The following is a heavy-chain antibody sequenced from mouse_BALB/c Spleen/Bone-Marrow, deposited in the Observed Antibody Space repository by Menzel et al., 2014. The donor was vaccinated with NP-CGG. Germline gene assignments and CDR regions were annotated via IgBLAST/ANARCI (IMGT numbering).Heavy chain of an antibody. D-gene: IGHD2-3*01. Sequence: VQLQQSGAGLVKPGASVKLSRTAPGFNIKDTYMHWVKQRPEQGLEWIGRIDPANGNTKYDPKFQGKATITADTSSNTAYLQLSSLTSEDTAVYYCARWLLNYYAMDYWGQGTSVTVSS. J-gene: IGHJ4*01. CDR2: IDPANGNT. V-gene: IGHV14-3*02. CDR3: ARWLLNYYAMDY. CDR1: GFNIKDTY.